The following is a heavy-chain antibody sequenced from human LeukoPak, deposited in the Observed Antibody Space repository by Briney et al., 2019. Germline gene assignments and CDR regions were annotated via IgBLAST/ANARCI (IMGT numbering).Heavy chain of an antibody. J-gene: IGHJ5*02. CDR3: ARDLREDIVVVPAAMSSSWFDP. CDR1: GLTFRDYY. D-gene: IGHD2-2*01. V-gene: IGHV3-11*04. Sequence: GGSLRLFCAASGLTFRDYYMNWVRQAPGKGLEWGSYISTSGSTIYYADSVKGRFTISRDNAKNSLYLQMNSLRAEDTAVYYCARDLREDIVVVPAAMSSSWFDPWGQGTLVTVSS. CDR2: ISTSGSTI.